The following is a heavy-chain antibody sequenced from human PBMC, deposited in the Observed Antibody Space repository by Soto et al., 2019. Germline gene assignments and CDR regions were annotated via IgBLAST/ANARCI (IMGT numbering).Heavy chain of an antibody. CDR2: ISYDGSNK. CDR1: GFTFSSYG. J-gene: IGHJ4*02. Sequence: GGSLRLSCAASGFTFSSYGMHWVRQAPGKGLEWVAVISYDGSNKYYADSVKGRFTISRVNSKNTLYLQMNSLRADDTAVYYCAKVKGGTTGSFDYWGQGTLVTVSS. D-gene: IGHD1-1*01. CDR3: AKVKGGTTGSFDY. V-gene: IGHV3-30*18.